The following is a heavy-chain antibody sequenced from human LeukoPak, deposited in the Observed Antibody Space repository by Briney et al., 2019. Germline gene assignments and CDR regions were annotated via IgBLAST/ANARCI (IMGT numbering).Heavy chain of an antibody. Sequence: SETLSLTCAVYGGSFSGYYWSWIRQPPGKGLEWIGEINHSGSTNYNPSLKSRVTISVDTSKNQFSLKLSSVTAADTAVYYCARGDDSSGYYPINDYWGQGTLVTVSS. CDR2: INHSGST. CDR3: ARGDDSSGYYPINDY. CDR1: GGSFSGYY. J-gene: IGHJ4*02. V-gene: IGHV4-34*01. D-gene: IGHD3-22*01.